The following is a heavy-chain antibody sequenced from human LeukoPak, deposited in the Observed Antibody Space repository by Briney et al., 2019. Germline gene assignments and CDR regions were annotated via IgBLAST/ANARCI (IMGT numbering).Heavy chain of an antibody. J-gene: IGHJ4*02. CDR2: ISGSGGST. CDR1: GFTFSSYA. Sequence: QSGGSLRLSCAASGFTFSSYAMSWVRQAPGKGLEWVSAISGSGGSTYYADSVKGRFTISRDNSKNTLYLQMNSLRAEDTAVYYCAKPTGESGDPGFDYWGQGTLVTVSS. CDR3: AKPTGESGDPGFDY. V-gene: IGHV3-23*01. D-gene: IGHD2-21*02.